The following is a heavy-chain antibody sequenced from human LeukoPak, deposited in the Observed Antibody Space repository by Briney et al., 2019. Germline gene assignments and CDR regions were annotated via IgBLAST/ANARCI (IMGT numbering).Heavy chain of an antibody. CDR3: ARDRYYGSGGIDY. Sequence: GGSLRLSCAASGFTFSSYSMNWVRQAPGKGLEWVSYISSSSSTIYYADSVKGRFTISRDNAKNSLYLQMNSLRAEDTAVYYCARDRYYGSGGIDYWGQGTLVTVSS. CDR2: ISSSSSTI. D-gene: IGHD3-10*01. CDR1: GFTFSSYS. V-gene: IGHV3-48*04. J-gene: IGHJ4*02.